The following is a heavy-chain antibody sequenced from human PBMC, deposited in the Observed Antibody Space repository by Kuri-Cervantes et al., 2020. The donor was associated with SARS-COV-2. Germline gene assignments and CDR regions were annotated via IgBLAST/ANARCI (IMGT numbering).Heavy chain of an antibody. J-gene: IGHJ6*03. V-gene: IGHV3-7*01. Sequence: GGSLRLSCAASGFTFSSYWMSWVRQAPGKGLEWVANIKQDGSEKYYVDSVKGRFTISRDNAKNSLYLQMNSLRAEDTAVYYCARVVGSTVTTLFLGYYYYYMDVWGKGTTVTVSS. D-gene: IGHD4-11*01. CDR3: ARVVGSTVTTLFLGYYYYYMDV. CDR1: GFTFSSYW. CDR2: IKQDGSEK.